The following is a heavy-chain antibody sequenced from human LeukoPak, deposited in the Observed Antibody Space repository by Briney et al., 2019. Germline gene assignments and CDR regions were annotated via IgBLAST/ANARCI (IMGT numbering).Heavy chain of an antibody. Sequence: SETLSLTCSVSGGSINSYWWSWIRQPAGKGLEFIGRIYTTGMTNYNPSLKSRVSMSVDTSKNQFSLELRSVTAADTAVYFCARAGYSISSYRFDYWGQGALVTVSS. CDR3: ARAGYSISSYRFDY. V-gene: IGHV4-4*07. CDR1: GGSINSYW. J-gene: IGHJ4*02. D-gene: IGHD2-2*01. CDR2: IYTTGMT.